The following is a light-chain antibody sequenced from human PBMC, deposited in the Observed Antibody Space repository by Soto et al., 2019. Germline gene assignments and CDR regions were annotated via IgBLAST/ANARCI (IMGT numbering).Light chain of an antibody. V-gene: IGKV3-20*01. Sequence: IVMTQSPRTLSLSPGERATLSCRASQPINNNYVAWYQQKPGQAPSLLIYGASDRATGVPDRFSGSGSGTDFTLTISRLEPEDFASYYCLQDYNYPRTFGQGTKVEIK. CDR1: QPINNNY. CDR3: LQDYNYPRT. J-gene: IGKJ1*01. CDR2: GAS.